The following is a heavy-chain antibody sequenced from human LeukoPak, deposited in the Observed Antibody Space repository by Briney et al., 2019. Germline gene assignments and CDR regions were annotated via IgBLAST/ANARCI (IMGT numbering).Heavy chain of an antibody. V-gene: IGHV3-23*01. Sequence: GGSLRLSCAASGFTSTSYAMSWVRQAPGKGLEWVSGISGSGGRTDYADSVKGRFTISRDNSKNTLYLQMNSLRAEDTAVYYCAKGWFDPWGQGTLVTVSS. CDR2: ISGSGGRT. CDR3: AKGWFDP. CDR1: GFTSTSYA. J-gene: IGHJ5*02.